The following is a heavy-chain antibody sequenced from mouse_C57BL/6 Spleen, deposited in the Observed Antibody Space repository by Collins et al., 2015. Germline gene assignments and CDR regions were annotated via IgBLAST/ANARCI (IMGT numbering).Heavy chain of an antibody. CDR2: INPGNGGT. V-gene: IGHV1-53*01. J-gene: IGHJ3*01. D-gene: IGHD2-2*01. Sequence: LEWIGNINPGNGGTDYNEKFKSKAALTVDKSSSTAYMQLSSLTSEDSAVYYCARGYDRFAYWGQGTLVTVSA. CDR3: ARGYDRFAY.